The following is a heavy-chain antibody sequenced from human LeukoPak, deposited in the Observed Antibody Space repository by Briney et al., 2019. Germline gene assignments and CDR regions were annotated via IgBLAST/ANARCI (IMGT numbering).Heavy chain of an antibody. CDR3: ARDGTFRLDY. CDR1: GFTFSSYT. V-gene: IGHV3-23*01. D-gene: IGHD1-26*01. Sequence: PGGSLRLSCAASGFTFSSYTMNWVRQAPGKGLEWVSTIGGGDVEIHYADSVKGRFTISRDNSKNTLYLQMNSLRAEDTALYYCARDGTFRLDYWGQGTLVTVSS. CDR2: IGGGDVEI. J-gene: IGHJ4*02.